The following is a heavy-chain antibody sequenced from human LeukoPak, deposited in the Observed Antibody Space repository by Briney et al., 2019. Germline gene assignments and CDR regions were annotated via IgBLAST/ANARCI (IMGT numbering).Heavy chain of an antibody. CDR2: MNPNGGNT. CDR3: AIGRRYYDSSGYYDYWYFDL. Sequence: ASVKVSCKASGYTFTSYDINWVRQATGQGLEWMGWMNPNGGNTGYAQKFQGRVTMTRNTSISTAYMELSSLRSEDTAVYYCAIGRRYYDSSGYYDYWYFDLWGRGTLVTVSS. D-gene: IGHD3-22*01. CDR1: GYTFTSYD. V-gene: IGHV1-8*01. J-gene: IGHJ2*01.